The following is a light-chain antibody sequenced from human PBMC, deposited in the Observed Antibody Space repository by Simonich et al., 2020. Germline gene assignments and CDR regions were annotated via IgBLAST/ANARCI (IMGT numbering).Light chain of an antibody. J-gene: IGLJ3*02. V-gene: IGLV1-44*01. CDR2: SNN. Sequence: QSVLTQPPSASGTPGQRVTISCSGSSTNSGSNTVNWYQQLPGTAPKRLIHSNNRRPSGVPDRFSGSKSGTSASLAISGLQSEDEADYYCAAWDDSLNGWVFGGGTKLTVL. CDR1: STNSGSNT. CDR3: AAWDDSLNGWV.